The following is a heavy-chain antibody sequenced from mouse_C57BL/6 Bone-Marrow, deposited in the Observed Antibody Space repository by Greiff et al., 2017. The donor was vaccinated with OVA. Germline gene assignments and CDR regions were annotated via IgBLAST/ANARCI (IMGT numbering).Heavy chain of an antibody. CDR1: GFTFSSYT. V-gene: IGHV5-9*01. CDR2: ISGGGGNT. D-gene: IGHD2-4*01. J-gene: IGHJ4*01. Sequence: DVTLVESGGGLVKPGGSLKLSCAASGFTFSSYTLSWVRQPPEKRLEWVATISGGGGNTYYPDRVKGRFTISRDNAKNTLDRQMSSLRSEDTALYDGARDYEGYYYAMDDWGQGTAVTVSS. CDR3: ARDYEGYYYAMDD.